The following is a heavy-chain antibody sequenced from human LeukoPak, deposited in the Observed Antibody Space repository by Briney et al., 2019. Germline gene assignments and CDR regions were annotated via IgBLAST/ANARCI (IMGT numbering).Heavy chain of an antibody. CDR2: INPSGGST. J-gene: IGHJ6*03. D-gene: IGHD3-22*01. CDR3: ARAGAFNYYDSSGYYYYYMDV. Sequence: ASVKVSCKASGYTFTSYYMHWVRQAPGQGLEWMGIINPSGGSTSYAQKFQGRVTMTRDTSTSTVYMELSSLRSEDTAVYYCARAGAFNYYDSSGYYYYYMDVWGKGTTVTISS. V-gene: IGHV1-46*01. CDR1: GYTFTSYY.